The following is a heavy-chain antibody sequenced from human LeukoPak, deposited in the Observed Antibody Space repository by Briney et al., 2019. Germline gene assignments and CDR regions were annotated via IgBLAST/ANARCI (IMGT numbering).Heavy chain of an antibody. D-gene: IGHD1-1*01. CDR3: ARVNINNWHSCDY. V-gene: IGHV4-4*02. J-gene: IGHJ4*02. Sequence: SESLSLTCAVSGGSISSNNWWGWVRQPPGKGLEWIGEIYHSGSPNYNPSLKSRVTISVDKSRNHFSLNLSSVTAADTAVYYCARVNINNWHSCDYWGQGTLVTVSS. CDR1: GGSISSNNW. CDR2: IYHSGSP.